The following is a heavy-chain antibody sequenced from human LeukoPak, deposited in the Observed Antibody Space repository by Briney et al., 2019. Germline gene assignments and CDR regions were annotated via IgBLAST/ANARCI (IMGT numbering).Heavy chain of an antibody. J-gene: IGHJ6*03. D-gene: IGHD3-3*01. CDR1: GYTFTSYY. CDR3: ARVVDDFWSGYFRYYYYYYMDV. Sequence: GASVKVSCKASGYTFTSYYMHWVRQAPGQGLEWMGWISAYNGNTNYAQKLQGRVTMTTDTSTSTAYMELRSLRSDDTAVYYCARVVDDFWSGYFRYYYYYYMDVWSKGTTVTVSS. CDR2: ISAYNGNT. V-gene: IGHV1-18*04.